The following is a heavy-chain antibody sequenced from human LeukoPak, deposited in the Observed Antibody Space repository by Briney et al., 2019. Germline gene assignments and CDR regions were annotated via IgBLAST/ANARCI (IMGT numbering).Heavy chain of an antibody. Sequence: GGSLRLSCAASGFTFSSYSMNWVCQAPGKGLEWVSYFSTRSSTISYADSVKGRFAISRDNAKNSLYLQMNSLRDEDTAVYYCARDHDYGFDYWGQGTLVTVSS. D-gene: IGHD4-17*01. CDR2: FSTRSSTI. V-gene: IGHV3-48*02. CDR1: GFTFSSYS. CDR3: ARDHDYGFDY. J-gene: IGHJ4*02.